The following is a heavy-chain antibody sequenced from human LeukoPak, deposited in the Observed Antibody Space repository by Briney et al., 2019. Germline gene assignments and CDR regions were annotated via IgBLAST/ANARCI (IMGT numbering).Heavy chain of an antibody. CDR1: GFTFSSYA. Sequence: PGRSLRLSCAASGFTFSSYAMHWVRQAPGKGLEWVAVISYDGSNKYYADSVKGRFTISRDNSKNTLYLQMNSLRAEDTAVYYCARDKGGYSYGYNVYWGQGTLVTVSS. D-gene: IGHD5-18*01. CDR2: ISYDGSNK. V-gene: IGHV3-30-3*01. J-gene: IGHJ4*02. CDR3: ARDKGGYSYGYNVY.